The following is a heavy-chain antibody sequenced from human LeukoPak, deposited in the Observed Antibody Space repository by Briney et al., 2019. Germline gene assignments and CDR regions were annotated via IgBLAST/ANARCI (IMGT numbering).Heavy chain of an antibody. CDR3: ARRFDY. Sequence: PGGSLRLSCTASGFSFSGHWMHWARQLPGKGLVWVSRISPTGSTTSYADSVKGRFTVSRDNAKNTLHLQVNNLRAEDTAVYYCARRFDYWGQGILVTVSS. J-gene: IGHJ4*02. CDR1: GFSFSGHW. V-gene: IGHV3-74*01. CDR2: ISPTGSTT.